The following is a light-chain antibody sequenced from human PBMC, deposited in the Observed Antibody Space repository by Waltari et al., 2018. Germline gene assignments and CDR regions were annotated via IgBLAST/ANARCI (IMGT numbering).Light chain of an antibody. CDR1: NIGMKN. CDR3: AAWDRSLRIVV. Sequence: SYELTQPVSVSVAQGQTAKITCGGDNIGMKNGHWYQHRPGQAPLLVLYRDDNRPPGVPDRFSGSKSGTSASLAISGLQSEDEADYFCAAWDRSLRIVVFGGGTKLTVL. CDR2: RDD. J-gene: IGLJ2*01. V-gene: IGLV3-9*01.